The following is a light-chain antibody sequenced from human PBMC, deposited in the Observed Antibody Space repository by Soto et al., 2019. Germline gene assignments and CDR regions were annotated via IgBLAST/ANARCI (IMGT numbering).Light chain of an antibody. CDR1: SSDVGSYNL. J-gene: IGLJ2*01. Sequence: QSALTQPASVSGSPGQSITISCTGTSSDVGSYNLVSWYQQHPGKVPKLMIYEDTKRPSGVSDRFSGSKSGNTASLTISGLQAEDEADYYCCSYAGWSTWVFGGGTNLTVL. CDR2: EDT. V-gene: IGLV2-23*01. CDR3: CSYAGWSTWV.